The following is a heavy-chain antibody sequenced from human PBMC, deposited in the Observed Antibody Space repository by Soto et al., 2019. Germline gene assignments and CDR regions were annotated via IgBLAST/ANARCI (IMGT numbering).Heavy chain of an antibody. Sequence: GASVKVSCKASGYTFTSYGISWVRQAPGQGLEWMGWISAYNGNTNYAQKLQGRVTMTTDTSTSTAYMELSSLRSEDTAVYYCAVRYYGSGSYSYNWFDPWGQGTLVTVSS. D-gene: IGHD3-10*01. CDR2: ISAYNGNT. J-gene: IGHJ5*02. V-gene: IGHV1-18*01. CDR1: GYTFTSYG. CDR3: AVRYYGSGSYSYNWFDP.